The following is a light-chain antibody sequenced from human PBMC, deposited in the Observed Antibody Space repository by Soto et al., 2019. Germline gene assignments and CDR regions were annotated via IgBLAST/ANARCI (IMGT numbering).Light chain of an antibody. J-gene: IGKJ1*01. V-gene: IGKV3-20*01. Sequence: IVLTQSPGTLSLSPGERATLSCRSSQSVTSSYLAWYQQKPGQAPRLLIYGASNRATGIPDRFSGSGSGTDFTLTISRLEPEDFAVYYCQQYGSSPKTLGQGTKVDIK. CDR2: GAS. CDR1: QSVTSSY. CDR3: QQYGSSPKT.